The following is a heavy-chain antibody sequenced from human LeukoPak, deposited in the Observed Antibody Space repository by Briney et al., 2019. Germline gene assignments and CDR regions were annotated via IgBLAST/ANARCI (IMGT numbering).Heavy chain of an antibody. CDR3: AREGITMVRGGGMDV. Sequence: PSQTLSLTCTVSGGSISSGDYYWRWIRQPPGKGLEWIGYIYYSGSTYYNPSLKSRVTISVDTSKNQFSLKLSSVTAADTAVYYCAREGITMVRGGGMDVWGQGTTVTVSS. D-gene: IGHD3-10*01. CDR2: IYYSGST. V-gene: IGHV4-30-4*01. J-gene: IGHJ6*02. CDR1: GGSISSGDYY.